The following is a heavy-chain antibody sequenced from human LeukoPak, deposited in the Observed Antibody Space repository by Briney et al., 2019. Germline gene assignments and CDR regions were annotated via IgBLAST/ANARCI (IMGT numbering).Heavy chain of an antibody. V-gene: IGHV3-21*01. CDR3: ARKYSSGWYDY. CDR2: ICSSNNYI. J-gene: IGHJ4*02. D-gene: IGHD6-19*01. CDR1: GFTFSSYS. Sequence: PGGSLRLSCATSGFTFSSYSMNWVRQAPGKGLEWVSSICSSNNYIYYADSVKGRFTISRDNAKNSLYLQMNSLRAEDTAVYYCARKYSSGWYDYWGQGTLVTVSS.